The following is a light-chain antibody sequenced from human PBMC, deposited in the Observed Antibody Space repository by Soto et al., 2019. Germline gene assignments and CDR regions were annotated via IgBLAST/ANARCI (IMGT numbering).Light chain of an antibody. CDR2: WAS. CDR1: QSVLYSSNNKNY. J-gene: IGKJ2*02. CDR3: QQYYTTPPCS. V-gene: IGKV4-1*01. Sequence: DIVMTQSPDSLAVSLGERATINCKSSQSVLYSSNNKNYLAWYQQKPGQPPKLLIYWASTRESGVPDRFSGSGSGTDFTLTISSLQSEDVAVYYCQQYYTTPPCSFGQGTNLEIK.